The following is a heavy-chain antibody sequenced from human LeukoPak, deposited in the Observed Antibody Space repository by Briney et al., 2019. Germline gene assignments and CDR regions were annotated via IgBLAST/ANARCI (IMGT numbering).Heavy chain of an antibody. J-gene: IGHJ5*02. CDR3: ARGGDYVWGTYPQWESWFDP. CDR1: GGSSSGYF. V-gene: IGHV4-34*01. CDR2: IIHNGST. Sequence: SETLSLTCAVYGGSSSGYFWSWIRQPPGKGLEWIGEIIHNGSTNYNPSLKSRVTLSVDTSKSQFFLQLTSVTAADTAMYYCARGGDYVWGTYPQWESWFDPWGRGTLVTVSS. D-gene: IGHD3-16*02.